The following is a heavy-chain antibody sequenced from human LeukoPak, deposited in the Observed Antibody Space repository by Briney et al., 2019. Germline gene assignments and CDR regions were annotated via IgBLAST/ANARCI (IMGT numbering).Heavy chain of an antibody. CDR1: GYTFTSCD. CDR3: ARVGFDSGWYGYYYYYGMDV. CDR2: MNPNSGNT. Sequence: ASVKVSCKASGYTFTSCDINWVRQATGQGLEWMGWMNPNSGNTGYAQKFQGRVTMTRNTSISTAYMELSSLRSEDTAVYYCARVGFDSGWYGYYYYYGMDVWGQGTTVTVSS. V-gene: IGHV1-8*01. D-gene: IGHD6-19*01. J-gene: IGHJ6*02.